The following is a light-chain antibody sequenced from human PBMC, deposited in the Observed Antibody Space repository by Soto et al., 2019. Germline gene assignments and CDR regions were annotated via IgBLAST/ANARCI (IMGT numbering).Light chain of an antibody. CDR3: QQYCSSSWT. J-gene: IGKJ1*01. CDR1: QSVGASY. CDR2: GAS. V-gene: IGKV3-20*01. Sequence: EMGLTQSPGTLSLSPGERATLSCRASQSVGASYLAWYQQKPGQAPRLLINGASSRATGIPDRFSGSGSGSDVTLTISRLEPEDFAVYYCQQYCSSSWTFGQGTKVEIK.